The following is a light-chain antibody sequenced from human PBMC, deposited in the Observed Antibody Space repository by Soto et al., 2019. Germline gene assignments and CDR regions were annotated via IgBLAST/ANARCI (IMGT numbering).Light chain of an antibody. CDR1: QSVSSN. J-gene: IGKJ2*01. V-gene: IGKV3-15*01. Sequence: EIVMTQSPATLSVSPGERATLSCRASQSVSSNLAWYQQKPGQAPRLLIYGASTRATGIPARFSGSGSGTDFTLTISRLQSEDFAVYYCQQYNNWPPMYTFGQGTKLEIK. CDR2: GAS. CDR3: QQYNNWPPMYT.